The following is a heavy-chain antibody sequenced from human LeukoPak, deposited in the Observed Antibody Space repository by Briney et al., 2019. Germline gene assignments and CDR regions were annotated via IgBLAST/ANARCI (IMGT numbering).Heavy chain of an antibody. V-gene: IGHV3-23*01. J-gene: IGHJ4*02. D-gene: IGHD2-2*01. CDR1: GFTFSSYA. CDR2: ISGSGGST. CDR3: ARGGPYCSSTSCYAPLDY. Sequence: PGGSLRLSCAASGFTFSSYAMNWVRQAPGKGLEWVSAISGSGGSTYYADSVKGRFTISRDNSKSTLYLQMNSLRAEDTAVYYCARGGPYCSSTSCYAPLDYWGQGTLVTVSP.